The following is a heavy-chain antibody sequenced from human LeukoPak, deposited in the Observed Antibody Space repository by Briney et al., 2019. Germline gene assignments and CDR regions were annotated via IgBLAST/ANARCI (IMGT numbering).Heavy chain of an antibody. Sequence: PGGSLRLSCAASGFTFSSYGMHWVRQAPGKGLEWVAVIWYDGSNKYYADSVKGRFTIFRDNSKNTQYLQMNSLRAEDTAVYYCAREEYSSSWYKWFDPWGQGTLVTVSS. CDR2: IWYDGSNK. V-gene: IGHV3-33*01. CDR1: GFTFSSYG. J-gene: IGHJ5*02. CDR3: AREEYSSSWYKWFDP. D-gene: IGHD6-13*01.